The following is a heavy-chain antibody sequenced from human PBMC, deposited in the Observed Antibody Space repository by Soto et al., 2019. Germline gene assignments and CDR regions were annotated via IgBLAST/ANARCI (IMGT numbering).Heavy chain of an antibody. CDR3: ARALVGYCSSTSCYTGAEYFQH. V-gene: IGHV3-30*04. CDR2: ISYDGSNK. J-gene: IGHJ1*01. Sequence: GGSLRLSCAASGFTFSSYAMHWVRQAPGKGLEWVAVISYDGSNKYYADSVKGRFNISRDNSKNTLYLQMNSLRAEDTAVYYCARALVGYCSSTSCYTGAEYFQHWGQGTLVTVSS. CDR1: GFTFSSYA. D-gene: IGHD2-2*02.